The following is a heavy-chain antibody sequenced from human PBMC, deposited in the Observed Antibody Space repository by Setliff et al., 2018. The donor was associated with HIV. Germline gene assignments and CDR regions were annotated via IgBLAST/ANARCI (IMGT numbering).Heavy chain of an antibody. Sequence: GSLRLSCLASGFTFSSYGMHWVRQAPGKGLEWVAFMAYDGHEKYYADSVKGRFIISRDSSKNTLFLQMNSLRAEDTAVYYCGTYYYGSGKIDYWGQGTLVTVSS. V-gene: IGHV3-30*02. J-gene: IGHJ4*02. D-gene: IGHD3-10*01. CDR2: MAYDGHEK. CDR1: GFTFSSYG. CDR3: GTYYYGSGKIDY.